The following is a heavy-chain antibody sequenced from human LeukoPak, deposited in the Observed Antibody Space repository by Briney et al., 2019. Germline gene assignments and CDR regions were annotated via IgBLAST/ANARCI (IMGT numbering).Heavy chain of an antibody. V-gene: IGHV3-9*01. CDR3: ARGGIAWGSYGIDY. D-gene: IGHD3-16*01. J-gene: IGHJ4*02. CDR2: ISWNSGSI. CDR1: GFTFDDYA. Sequence: GGSLRLSCAASGFTFDDYAMHWVRQAPGKGLEWVSGISWNSGSIGYADSVKGRFTISRDNARNSLYLQMNSLRAEDTAVYYCARGGIAWGSYGIDYWGQGTLVTVSS.